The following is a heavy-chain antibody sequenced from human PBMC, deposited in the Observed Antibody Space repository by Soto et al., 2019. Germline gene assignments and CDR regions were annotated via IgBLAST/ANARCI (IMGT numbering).Heavy chain of an antibody. CDR2: MSHDGSNK. V-gene: IGHV3-30*18. CDR1: GFTFRDYG. CDR3: AKDMADSGDDLLY. J-gene: IGHJ4*02. D-gene: IGHD5-12*01. Sequence: GGSLRSSFAASGFTFRDYGMHWVRRAPGKVLELVAIMSHDGSNKDYADSVKGRFIISRDNSKKILYLQMNSLRVEDTAMYYCAKDMADSGDDLLYWGQAALVNVSS.